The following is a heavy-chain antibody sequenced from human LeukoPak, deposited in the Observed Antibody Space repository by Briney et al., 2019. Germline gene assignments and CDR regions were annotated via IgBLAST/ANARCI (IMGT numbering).Heavy chain of an antibody. Sequence: SETLSLTCTVSGDSINSLDLWSWVRQPPGKGLEWIGEMYLSGTTHSNPSVKSRVTISIDKSKNQFFLNLSSVTAADTAVYYCAKDQLDDYYDSSGYPGLFDYWGQGTLVTVSS. J-gene: IGHJ4*02. CDR2: MYLSGTT. D-gene: IGHD3-22*01. V-gene: IGHV4-4*02. CDR1: GDSINSLDL. CDR3: AKDQLDDYYDSSGYPGLFDY.